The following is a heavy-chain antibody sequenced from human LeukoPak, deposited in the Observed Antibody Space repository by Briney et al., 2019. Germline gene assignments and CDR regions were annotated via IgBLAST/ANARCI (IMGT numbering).Heavy chain of an antibody. CDR3: ARHNVCSSTSCFYYYYGMDV. V-gene: IGHV4-59*08. CDR1: GGSISSYY. D-gene: IGHD2-2*01. J-gene: IGHJ6*02. Sequence: SETLSLTCTVSGGSISSYYWSWIRQPPGKGLEWSGYIYYSGSTNYKPSPKGRVTISVDTSKNQFSLKLSAVTAADTAVYYCARHNVCSSTSCFYYYYGMDVWGQGTTVTVSS. CDR2: IYYSGST.